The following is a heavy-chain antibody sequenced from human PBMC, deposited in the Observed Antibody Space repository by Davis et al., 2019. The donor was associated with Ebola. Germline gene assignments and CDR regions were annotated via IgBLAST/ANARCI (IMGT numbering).Heavy chain of an antibody. Sequence: GESLKISCAASGFTFSSYSMNWVRQAPGKGLEWVSYISSSSSTIYYADSVKGRFTISRDNAKNSLYLQMNSLRAEDTAVYYCAKEGCSSTTCSLDYWGQGTLVTVSS. CDR3: AKEGCSSTTCSLDY. CDR1: GFTFSSYS. V-gene: IGHV3-48*01. J-gene: IGHJ4*02. D-gene: IGHD2-2*01. CDR2: ISSSSSTI.